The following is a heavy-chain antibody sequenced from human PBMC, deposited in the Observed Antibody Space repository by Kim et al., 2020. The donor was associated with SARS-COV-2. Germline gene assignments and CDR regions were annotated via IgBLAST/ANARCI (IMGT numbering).Heavy chain of an antibody. D-gene: IGHD3-22*01. V-gene: IGHV4-4*07. CDR2: IYTSGST. J-gene: IGHJ3*02. Sequence: SETLSLTCTVSGGSISSYYWSWIRQPAGKGLEWIGRIYTSGSTNYNPSLKSRVTMSVDTSKNQLSLKLSSVTAADTAGYYCARDRARRDYYDSSWDAFDICGQGTMVTVSS. CDR3: ARDRARRDYYDSSWDAFDI. CDR1: GGSISSYY.